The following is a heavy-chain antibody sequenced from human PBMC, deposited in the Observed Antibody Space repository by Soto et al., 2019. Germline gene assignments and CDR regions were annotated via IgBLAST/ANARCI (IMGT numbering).Heavy chain of an antibody. CDR1: GFTFSSYA. J-gene: IGHJ4*02. CDR2: ISYDGSNK. V-gene: IGHV3-30-3*01. D-gene: IGHD4-4*01. Sequence: VQLVESGGGVVQPGRSLRLSCAASGFTFSSYAMHWVRQAPGKGLEWVAVISYDGSNKYYADSVKGRFTISRDNSKNTLYLQMNSLRAEDTAVYYCARESIHSNPLPPDYWGQGTLVTVSS. CDR3: ARESIHSNPLPPDY.